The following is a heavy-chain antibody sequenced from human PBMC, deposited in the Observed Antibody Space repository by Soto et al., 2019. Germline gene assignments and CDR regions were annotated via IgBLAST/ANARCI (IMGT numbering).Heavy chain of an antibody. J-gene: IGHJ4*02. V-gene: IGHV4-61*01. CDR3: ARGPRQLLNGEYFDY. Sequence: SETLSLTCTVSGGSVSSGSYYWSWIRQPPGKGLEWIGYIYYSGSTNYNPSLKSRVTTSVDTSKNQFSLKLSSVTAADTAVYYCARGPRQLLNGEYFDYWGQGTLVTVSS. D-gene: IGHD2-2*01. CDR1: GGSVSSGSYY. CDR2: IYYSGST.